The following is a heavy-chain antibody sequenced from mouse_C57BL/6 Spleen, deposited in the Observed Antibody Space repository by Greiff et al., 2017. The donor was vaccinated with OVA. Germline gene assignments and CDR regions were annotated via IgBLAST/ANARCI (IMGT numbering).Heavy chain of an antibody. Sequence: LQESGAELVRPGASVTLSCKASGYTFTDYEMHWVKQTPVHGLEWIGAIDPETGGTAYNQKFKGKAILTADKSSSTAYMELRSLTSEDSAVYYCTRRGIDYWGQGTTLTVSS. V-gene: IGHV1-15*01. J-gene: IGHJ2*01. CDR1: GYTFTDYE. CDR3: TRRGIDY. CDR2: IDPETGGT.